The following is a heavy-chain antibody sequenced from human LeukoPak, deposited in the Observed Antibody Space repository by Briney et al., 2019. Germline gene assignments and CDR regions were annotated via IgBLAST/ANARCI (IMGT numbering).Heavy chain of an antibody. CDR3: AREYCSGGSCYFDY. Sequence: TLSLTCAVSGGSISSGGYSWRWIRQPPGKGLEWIVYIYHSGSTYYNPSLKSRVTISVDRSKNQFSLKLSSVTAADTAVYYCAREYCSGGSCYFDYWGQGTLVTVSS. CDR1: GGSISSGGYS. CDR2: IYHSGST. V-gene: IGHV4-30-2*01. J-gene: IGHJ4*02. D-gene: IGHD2-15*01.